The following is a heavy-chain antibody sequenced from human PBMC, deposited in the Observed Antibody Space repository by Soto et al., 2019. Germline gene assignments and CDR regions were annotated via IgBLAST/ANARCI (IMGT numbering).Heavy chain of an antibody. CDR3: ARSGHTFVGAV. J-gene: IGHJ4*02. CDR1: GASMSDYH. D-gene: IGHD1-26*01. Sequence: PSETPSLTCTVYGASMSDYHGSWIRQSPGKGLEHIGYLHSSGFAEYNPSLKSRVTISMDTSKNQFSLKLSFVTAADTAIYYCARSGHTFVGAVWGQGILVTVSS. CDR2: LHSSGFA. V-gene: IGHV4-59*01.